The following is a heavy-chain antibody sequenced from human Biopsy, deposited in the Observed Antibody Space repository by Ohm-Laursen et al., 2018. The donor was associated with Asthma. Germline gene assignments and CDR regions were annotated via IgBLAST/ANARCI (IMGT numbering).Heavy chain of an antibody. D-gene: IGHD6-19*01. Sequence: PSDTLSLTCTVSGASIKTGDHYWSWLRQPPGKGLEWFGFIHYSGSTSYNPSLKGGVTISVDTSKNQFSLKLSSVTAADSAVYYCARASVAASSNWFDPWGQGTLVTVSS. V-gene: IGHV4-30-4*02. CDR3: ARASVAASSNWFDP. J-gene: IGHJ5*02. CDR2: IHYSGST. CDR1: GASIKTGDHY.